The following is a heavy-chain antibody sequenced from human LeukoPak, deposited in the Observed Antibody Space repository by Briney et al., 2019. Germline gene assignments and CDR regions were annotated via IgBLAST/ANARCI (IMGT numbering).Heavy chain of an antibody. J-gene: IGHJ4*02. Sequence: GESLKISCKASGYSFTKHWIGWVRQMPGKGLEWMGVIYPGDSDTRYSPSFQGRVTISVDKSISTAYLQWSSLKASDTATYYCAKTDRLTITTMIDFWGQGTVVTVSS. CDR1: GYSFTKHW. D-gene: IGHD4-11*01. CDR2: IYPGDSDT. V-gene: IGHV5-51*01. CDR3: AKTDRLTITTMIDF.